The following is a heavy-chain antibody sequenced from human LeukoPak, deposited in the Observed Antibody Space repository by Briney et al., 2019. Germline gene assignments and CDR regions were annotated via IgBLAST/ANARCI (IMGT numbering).Heavy chain of an antibody. CDR3: AKATLSAIQRGNYFDY. J-gene: IGHJ4*02. CDR1: GFTFSSYA. V-gene: IGHV3-23*01. D-gene: IGHD2-21*01. CDR2: ISGSGGST. Sequence: GGSLRLSCAASGFTFSSYAMSWVRQAPGKGLEWVSAISGSGGSTYYADSVKGRFTISRDNSKNTLYLQLNSLRAEDTAVYYCAKATLSAIQRGNYFDYWGQGTLVTVSS.